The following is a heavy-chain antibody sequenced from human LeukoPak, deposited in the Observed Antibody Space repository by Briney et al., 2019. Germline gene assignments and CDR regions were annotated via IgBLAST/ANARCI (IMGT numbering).Heavy chain of an antibody. CDR3: ARHHDFWSGYDLGYFDY. Sequence: KPSETLSLTCTVSGGSISSSSYYWGWIRQPPGKGLEWIGSIYYSGSTYYNPSLKSRVTISVDTSKNQFSLKLSSVTAADTAVYYCARHHDFWSGYDLGYFDYWGQGTLVTVSS. D-gene: IGHD3-3*01. J-gene: IGHJ4*02. V-gene: IGHV4-39*01. CDR1: GGSISSSSYY. CDR2: IYYSGST.